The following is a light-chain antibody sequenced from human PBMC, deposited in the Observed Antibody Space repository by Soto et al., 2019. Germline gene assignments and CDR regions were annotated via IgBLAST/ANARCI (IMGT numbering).Light chain of an antibody. J-gene: IGKJ4*01. CDR1: QSVSSSY. CDR2: GAS. V-gene: IGKV3-20*01. CDR3: YQYASSPLA. Sequence: EIVLTQSPGTLSFSPEERATLSCRASQSVSSSYLAWYQQKPGQAPRLLIYGASSSATGIPDSFSGSESGTDFALTISRREREDFAVYYWYQYASSPLAFVVGTKVESK.